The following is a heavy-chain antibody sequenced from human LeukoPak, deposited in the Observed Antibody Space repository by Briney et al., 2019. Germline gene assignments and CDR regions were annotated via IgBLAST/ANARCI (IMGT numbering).Heavy chain of an antibody. Sequence: GGSLRLSCAASGVTLYNMNWVRQAPGKGLEWVSYISSSSSTIYYADSVKGRFTISRDNAKNSLYLRMNSLRAEDTAVYYCARGYYRVDYWGQGTLVTVSS. J-gene: IGHJ4*02. D-gene: IGHD2-15*01. CDR2: ISSSSSTI. CDR1: GVTLYN. V-gene: IGHV3-48*01. CDR3: ARGYYRVDY.